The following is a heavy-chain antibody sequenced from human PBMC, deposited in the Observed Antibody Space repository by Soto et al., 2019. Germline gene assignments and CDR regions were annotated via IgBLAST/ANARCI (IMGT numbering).Heavy chain of an antibody. CDR2: IYYSGST. CDR1: GGSVSSGSYY. J-gene: IGHJ5*02. Sequence: QVQLQESGPGLVKPSETLSLTCTVSGGSVSSGSYYWSWIRQPPGKGLEWIGYIYYSGSTNYNPSLKSRVTISVDTSKNQFSLKLSSVTAADTAVYYCARAYEDGSSLFDPWGQGTLVTVSS. CDR3: ARAYEDGSSLFDP. D-gene: IGHD6-13*01. V-gene: IGHV4-61*01.